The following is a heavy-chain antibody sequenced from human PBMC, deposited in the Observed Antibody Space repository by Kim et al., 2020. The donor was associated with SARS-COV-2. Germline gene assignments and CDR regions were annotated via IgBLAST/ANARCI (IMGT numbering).Heavy chain of an antibody. CDR2: EK. J-gene: IGHJ4*02. V-gene: IGHV3-7*01. D-gene: IGHD1-1*01. Sequence: EKNYVYSVKGRFAISRDNAKNSLYLHMNNLRAEDTAVYYCARRDIGTLDYRGQGTLVTVSS. CDR3: ARRDIGTLDY.